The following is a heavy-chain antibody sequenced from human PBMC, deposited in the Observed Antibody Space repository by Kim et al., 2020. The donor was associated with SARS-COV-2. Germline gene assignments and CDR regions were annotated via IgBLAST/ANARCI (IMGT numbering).Heavy chain of an antibody. V-gene: IGHV4-4*02. J-gene: IGHJ2*01. CDR1: GGSISSSNW. CDR3: ARASYMVRGVRWYFDL. D-gene: IGHD3-10*01. Sequence: SETLSLTCAVSGGSISSSNWWSWVRQPPGKGLEWIGEIYHSGSTNYNPSLKSRVTISVDKSKNQFSLKLSSVTAADTAVYYCARASYMVRGVRWYFDLWGRGTLVTVSS. CDR2: IYHSGST.